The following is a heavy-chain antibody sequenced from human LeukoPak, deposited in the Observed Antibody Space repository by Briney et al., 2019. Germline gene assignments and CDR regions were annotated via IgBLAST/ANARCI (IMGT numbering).Heavy chain of an antibody. D-gene: IGHD2-15*01. V-gene: IGHV1-2*02. CDR1: GYTFTCYY. CDR3: ARGGDIVEP. J-gene: IGHJ5*02. CDR2: INPNSGGT. Sequence: ASVKVSCKSSGYTFTCYYMHWVRQPPGQGLEWMGFINPNSGGTNYAQKFQGRVTMTRDTSISTAYMELSRLRSDDTAVYYCARGGDIVEPWGQGTLVTVSS.